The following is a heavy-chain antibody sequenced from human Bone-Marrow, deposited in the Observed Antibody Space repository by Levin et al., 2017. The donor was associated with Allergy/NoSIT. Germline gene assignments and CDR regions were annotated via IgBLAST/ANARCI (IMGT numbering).Heavy chain of an antibody. CDR2: IIPILRGA. D-gene: IGHD3-10*01. CDR3: ARAGGSGSYAY. Sequence: GASVKVSCKASGGSFSSYAIVWVRQAPGRGLEWMGRIIPILRGANYAQKFQGRLTITADESTTPAYMELNSLPFEDTAVYYCARAGGSGSYAYWGQGTRVTGSS. CDR1: GGSFSSYA. V-gene: IGHV1-69*11. J-gene: IGHJ4*02.